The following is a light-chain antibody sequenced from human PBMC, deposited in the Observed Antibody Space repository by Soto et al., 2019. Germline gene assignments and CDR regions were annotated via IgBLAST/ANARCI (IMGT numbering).Light chain of an antibody. J-gene: IGLJ1*01. CDR3: SSYTSSRAYV. CDR1: SSDVGSYNY. CDR2: EVS. V-gene: IGLV2-14*01. Sequence: QSVLTQPASVSGSPGQSITISCTGTSSDVGSYNYVSWYQQQSGKAPKLMIHEVSNRPSGVSNRFSGSKSGNTASLTISGLQAGDEADYYCSSYTSSRAYVFGIGTKVTVL.